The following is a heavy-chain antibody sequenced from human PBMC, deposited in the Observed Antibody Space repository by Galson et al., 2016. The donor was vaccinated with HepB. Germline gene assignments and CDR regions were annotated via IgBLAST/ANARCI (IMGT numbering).Heavy chain of an antibody. Sequence: SLRLSCAASGFTFSSYSMNWVRQAPGKGLEWVSSISSISTHIYYADSVKARFTISRDNAKNSLFLEMNSLRADDTAVYYCAREDCSAGSCYSGVGYWGQGTLVIVSS. D-gene: IGHD2-15*01. CDR3: AREDCSAGSCYSGVGY. CDR1: GFTFSSYS. J-gene: IGHJ4*02. CDR2: ISSISTHI. V-gene: IGHV3-21*01.